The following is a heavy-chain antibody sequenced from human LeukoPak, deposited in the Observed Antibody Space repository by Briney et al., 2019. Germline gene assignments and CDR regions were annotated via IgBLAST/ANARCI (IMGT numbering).Heavy chain of an antibody. V-gene: IGHV4-59*01. J-gene: IGHJ4*02. CDR2: IYYSGST. CDR3: ARTNLWFGEFVASSFDY. CDR1: GGSISSYY. Sequence: SETLSLTCNVSGGSISSYYWSWLRQPPGKGLEGIGYIYYSGSTNYNPSLKSRVTISVDTSKNQFSLKLSSVTAADTAVYYCARTNLWFGEFVASSFDYWGREPWSPSPQ. D-gene: IGHD3-10*01.